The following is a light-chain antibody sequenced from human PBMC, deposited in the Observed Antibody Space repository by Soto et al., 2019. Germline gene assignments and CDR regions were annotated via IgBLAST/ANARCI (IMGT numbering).Light chain of an antibody. CDR1: QSVSSSY. V-gene: IGKV3-20*01. Sequence: EIVLTQSPGTLALSPGERATLSCRASQSVSSSYLAWYQQKPGQAPRLLIYGASSLQSGVPSRFSGSESGTDFTLTISSLQPEDCAIYFCQQANSFPITFGQGTRLEIK. J-gene: IGKJ5*01. CDR3: QQANSFPIT. CDR2: GAS.